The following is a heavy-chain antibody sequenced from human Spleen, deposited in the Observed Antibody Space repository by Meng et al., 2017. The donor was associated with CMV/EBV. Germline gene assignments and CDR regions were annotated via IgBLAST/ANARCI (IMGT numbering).Heavy chain of an antibody. Sequence: GGSLRLSCVVSGFTFSSYTMHWVRQAPGKGLEWVAVISYDGNSRYYADSVKGRFTISRDNSEDTLYLQMNSLRTEDTAVYYCAKGGIVVVSEAARRYFDLWGRGTLVTVSS. CDR2: ISYDGNSR. D-gene: IGHD2-2*01. CDR1: GFTFSSYT. V-gene: IGHV3-30-3*01. CDR3: AKGGIVVVSEAARRYFDL. J-gene: IGHJ2*01.